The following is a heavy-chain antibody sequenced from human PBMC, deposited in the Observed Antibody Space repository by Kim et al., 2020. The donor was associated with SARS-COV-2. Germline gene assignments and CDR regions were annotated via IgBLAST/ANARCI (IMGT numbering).Heavy chain of an antibody. CDR3: AKDRHSYGSGAFDI. Sequence: GGSLRLSCAASGFTFSSYAMHWVRQAPGKGLEWVAVIWYDGSNKYYADSVKGRFTISRDNSKNTLYLQMNSLRAEDTAVYYCAKDRHSYGSGAFDIWGQGTMVTVSS. CDR2: IWYDGSNK. D-gene: IGHD5-18*01. V-gene: IGHV3-33*06. CDR1: GFTFSSYA. J-gene: IGHJ3*02.